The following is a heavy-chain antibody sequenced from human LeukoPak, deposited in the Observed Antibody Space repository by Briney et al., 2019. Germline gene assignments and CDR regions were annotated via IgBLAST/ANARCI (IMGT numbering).Heavy chain of an antibody. CDR3: ARADRALLRDFDY. Sequence: GGSLRLSCAASGFTFSSYVIHWVRQAPGKGLEWVAGIWYDGSNYYYADSVKGRFTISRDNSKNTLYLQMNSLRAEDTGVYYCARADRALLRDFDYWGQGTLVTVSS. J-gene: IGHJ4*02. CDR1: GFTFSSYV. CDR2: IWYDGSNY. V-gene: IGHV3-33*01. D-gene: IGHD1-26*01.